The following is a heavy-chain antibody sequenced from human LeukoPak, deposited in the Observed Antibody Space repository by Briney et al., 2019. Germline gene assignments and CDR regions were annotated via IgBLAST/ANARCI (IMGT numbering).Heavy chain of an antibody. Sequence: SETLSLTCAVYGGSFSGYYWSWIRHPPGTGLEWIWEINHSGSTNYNPSLKSRVTISVDTSKNQFSLKLSSVTAADTAVYYCARDIYGSGSSYFDYWGQGTLVTVSS. CDR1: GGSFSGYY. CDR3: ARDIYGSGSSYFDY. CDR2: INHSGST. D-gene: IGHD1-26*01. V-gene: IGHV4-34*01. J-gene: IGHJ4*02.